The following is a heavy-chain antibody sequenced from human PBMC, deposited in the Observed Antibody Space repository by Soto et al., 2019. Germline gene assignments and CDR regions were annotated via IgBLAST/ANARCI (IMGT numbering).Heavy chain of an antibody. CDR3: ARESEDLTSNFDY. J-gene: IGHJ4*02. CDR2: ISSTTNYI. Sequence: LRLSCAASGFIFTRYSMNWVRQAPGKGLEWVSSISSTTNYIYYGDSMKGRFTISRDNAKNSLYLEMNSLRAEDTAVYYCARESEDLTSNFDYWGQGTLVTVSS. V-gene: IGHV3-21*06. CDR1: GFIFTRYS.